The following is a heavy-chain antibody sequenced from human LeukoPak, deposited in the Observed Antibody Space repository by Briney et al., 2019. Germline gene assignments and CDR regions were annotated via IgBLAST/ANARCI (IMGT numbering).Heavy chain of an antibody. CDR2: IYYSGST. V-gene: IGHV4-31*03. Sequence: SETLSLTCTVSGGSISSDGYYWSWIRQHPGKGLEWIGYIYYSGSTYYNPSLKSRVTISVDTSKNQFSLKLSSVTAADTAVYYCARVFGYCSGGSCIENFDYWGQGTLVTVSS. J-gene: IGHJ4*02. CDR3: ARVFGYCSGGSCIENFDY. CDR1: GGSISSDGYY. D-gene: IGHD2-15*01.